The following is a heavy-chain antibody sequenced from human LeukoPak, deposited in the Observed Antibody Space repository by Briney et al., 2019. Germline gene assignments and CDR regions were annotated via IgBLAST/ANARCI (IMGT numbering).Heavy chain of an antibody. CDR3: ARDGYYDFWSGYYSGAFDI. Sequence: ASVKVSCKASGYTFTSYGISWVRQAPGQGLEWMGWISAYNGNTNYAQKLQGRVTMTTDTSTSTAYMELRSLRSDDTAVYYCARDGYYDFWSGYYSGAFDIWGQGTMVTVSS. V-gene: IGHV1-18*01. J-gene: IGHJ3*02. CDR1: GYTFTSYG. CDR2: ISAYNGNT. D-gene: IGHD3-3*01.